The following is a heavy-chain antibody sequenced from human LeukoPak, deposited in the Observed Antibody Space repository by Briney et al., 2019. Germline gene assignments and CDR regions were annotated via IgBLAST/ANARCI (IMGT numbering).Heavy chain of an antibody. D-gene: IGHD4/OR15-4a*01. J-gene: IGHJ4*02. V-gene: IGHV4-4*02. CDR1: GGSFNRTNW. CDR3: AQHDYGELDY. Sequence: SETLSLTCAVSGGSFNRTNWWSWVRQPPGQGLEWIGEISHSGSTNYNPSLKRRVTISVDKSKNLVSLKLISVTAADTAVYFCAQHDYGELDYWGQGTLVTVSS. CDR2: ISHSGST.